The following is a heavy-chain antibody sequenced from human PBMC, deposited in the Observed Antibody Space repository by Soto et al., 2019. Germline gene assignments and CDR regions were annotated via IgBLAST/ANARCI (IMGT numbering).Heavy chain of an antibody. CDR1: GFTFSTYG. J-gene: IGHJ4*02. D-gene: IGHD3-22*01. CDR2: ISYDGSNK. V-gene: IGHV3-30*03. CDR3: LSTTIAVII. Sequence: VQLLESGGGLVQPGGSLRLSCAASGFTFSTYGMHWVRQAPGKGLEWVAVISYDGSNKYYADSVKGRFTISRDNSRNTLYLQMSSLRPEDTAVYYCLSTTIAVIIWGQGTLVTVSS.